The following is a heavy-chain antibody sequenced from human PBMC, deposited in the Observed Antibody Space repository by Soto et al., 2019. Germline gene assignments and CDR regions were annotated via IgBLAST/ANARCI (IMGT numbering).Heavy chain of an antibody. J-gene: IGHJ4*02. Sequence: QVQLQQWGAGLLKPSETLSLTCAVNGGSFTGYYWSWVRQPPGKGLEWIGEVKDGGVTNYSPSLRSRVTXSXXAPKTQFSLKVTSVTAADTAVYYCTRGQEGVVATHWDQGTLVTVSS. CDR1: GGSFTGYY. CDR2: VKDGGVT. D-gene: IGHD5-12*01. CDR3: TRGQEGVVATH. V-gene: IGHV4-34*01.